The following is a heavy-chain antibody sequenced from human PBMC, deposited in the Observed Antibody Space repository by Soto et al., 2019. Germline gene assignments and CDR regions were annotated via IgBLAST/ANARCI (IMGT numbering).Heavy chain of an antibody. Sequence: GGSLRLSCVASGFTFNSYSMNWVRQAPGKGLEWVSYISSNSKRTYYADSVKGRFTISRDNAKNSLFLQMNGLRAEDTAVYYCARDKQERRTYFFDYWGQGTLVTVSS. CDR2: ISSNSKRT. CDR1: GFTFNSYS. CDR3: ARDKQERRTYFFDY. J-gene: IGHJ4*02. V-gene: IGHV3-48*04. D-gene: IGHD1-1*01.